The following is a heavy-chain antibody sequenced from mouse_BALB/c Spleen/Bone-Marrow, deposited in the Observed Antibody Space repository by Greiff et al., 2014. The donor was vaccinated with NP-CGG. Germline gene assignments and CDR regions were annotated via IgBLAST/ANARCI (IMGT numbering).Heavy chain of an antibody. CDR1: GYSFTGYY. CDR2: INPYNGAT. V-gene: IGHV1-31*01. D-gene: IGHD1-1*02. CDR3: ARWWDLAY. Sequence: DVKLQESGPELVKPGASVKISCKASGYSFTGYYMHWVKQSHVKSLEWIGRINPYNGATSYNQNFKDKASLTVDKSSSTAYMELHRLTSEDSAVYYCARWWDLAYWGQGTLVTVSA. J-gene: IGHJ3*01.